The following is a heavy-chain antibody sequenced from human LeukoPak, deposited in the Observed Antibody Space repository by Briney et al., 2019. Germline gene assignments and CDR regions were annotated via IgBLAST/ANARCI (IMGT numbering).Heavy chain of an antibody. V-gene: IGHV3-7*01. J-gene: IGHJ3*02. Sequence: GGSLRLSCAASGFRFGSDWMSWVRQAPGRGLAWVANINPDGSEKYYVDSVKGRFTISRDNDKNSLYLRLNSLRADDTAVYYCVRYYDPPVGDAFDIWGQGTLVTVSS. CDR3: VRYYDPPVGDAFDI. CDR1: GFRFGSDW. D-gene: IGHD3-16*01. CDR2: INPDGSEK.